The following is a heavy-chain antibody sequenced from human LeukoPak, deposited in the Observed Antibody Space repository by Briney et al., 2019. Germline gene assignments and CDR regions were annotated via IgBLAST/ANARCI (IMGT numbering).Heavy chain of an antibody. Sequence: SETLSLTCAVYGGSFSGYYWSWIRQPPGKGLEWIGEINHSGSTNYNPSLKSRVTISVDTSKNQFSVKLSSVTAADTAVYYCARVRITIFGVAYGYYGMDVWGQATTVTVSS. D-gene: IGHD3-3*01. CDR2: INHSGST. CDR1: GGSFSGYY. J-gene: IGHJ6*02. V-gene: IGHV4-34*01. CDR3: ARVRITIFGVAYGYYGMDV.